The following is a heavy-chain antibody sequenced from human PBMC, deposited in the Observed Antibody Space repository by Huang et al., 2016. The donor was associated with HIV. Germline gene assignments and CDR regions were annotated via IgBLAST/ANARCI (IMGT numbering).Heavy chain of an antibody. D-gene: IGHD3-16*01. CDR3: AREGQNWLGKPFGALAF. V-gene: IGHV1-69*10. CDR2: IIPRFGLK. J-gene: IGHJ4*03. CDR1: GVSFSDYA. Sequence: QAQLVQSGAAVMKPGSSVRVSCKASGVSFSDYAFSWVRRAQGQGLDWMGGIIPRFGLKNYAPRVQGRVTIAADKSANTVYLELTSLRSGDTAVYYCAREGQNWLGKPFGALAFWGQGTEVIVSS.